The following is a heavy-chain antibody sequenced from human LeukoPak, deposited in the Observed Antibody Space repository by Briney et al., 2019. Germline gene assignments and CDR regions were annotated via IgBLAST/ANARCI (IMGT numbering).Heavy chain of an antibody. V-gene: IGHV1-46*01. J-gene: IGHJ4*02. Sequence: GASVKVSCKATGYTFTSYYMHWVRQAPGQGLEWMGIINPSGGSTSYAQKFQGRVTITADESTSTAYMELSSLRSEDTAVYYCATGLRETLFDYWGQGTLVTVSS. CDR2: INPSGGST. CDR1: GYTFTSYY. CDR3: ATGLRETLFDY. D-gene: IGHD3-16*01.